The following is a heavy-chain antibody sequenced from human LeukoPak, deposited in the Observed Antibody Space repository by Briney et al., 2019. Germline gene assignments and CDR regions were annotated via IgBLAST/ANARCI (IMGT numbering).Heavy chain of an antibody. CDR3: AREVKRIVTTSADY. CDR2: INPNNGNT. V-gene: IGHV1-18*04. J-gene: IGHJ4*02. CDR1: GYTFTSYN. Sequence: ASVTVSCTPSGYTFTSYNMTWVRQAPGQRLEWMGWINPNNGNTDYAHKLRGRVTMARDTSRNTVYMELSSLRSEDTAVYYCAREVKRIVTTSADYWGQGTLVTVSS. D-gene: IGHD5-12*01.